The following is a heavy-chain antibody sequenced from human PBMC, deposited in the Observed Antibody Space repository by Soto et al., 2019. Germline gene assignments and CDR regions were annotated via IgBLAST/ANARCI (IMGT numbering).Heavy chain of an antibody. CDR2: ISGSGGST. D-gene: IGHD4-17*01. J-gene: IGHJ3*02. Sequence: GGSLRLSCAASGFTFSSYAMSWVRQAPGKGLEWVSAISGSGGSTYYADSVKGRFTISRDNSKNTLYLQMNSLRAEDTAVYYCAKSHHDYGDTPADAFDIWGQGTMVTVSS. V-gene: IGHV3-23*01. CDR1: GFTFSSYA. CDR3: AKSHHDYGDTPADAFDI.